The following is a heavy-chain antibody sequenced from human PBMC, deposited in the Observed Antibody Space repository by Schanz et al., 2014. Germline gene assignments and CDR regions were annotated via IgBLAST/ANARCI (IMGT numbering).Heavy chain of an antibody. V-gene: IGHV3-48*01. J-gene: IGHJ4*02. CDR2: VSRSTPDI. CDR3: ARSRSGFYFDY. CDR1: GFPFSVFS. Sequence: EVQLLESGGALVQPGGSLGLSCTASGFPFSVFSLTWFRQAPGKGLEWVSYVSRSTPDIYYADSVKGRFTMSRDNAKNSVFLQMNSLRAEDTAVYYCARSRSGFYFDYWGQGTLVTVSS. D-gene: IGHD1-26*01.